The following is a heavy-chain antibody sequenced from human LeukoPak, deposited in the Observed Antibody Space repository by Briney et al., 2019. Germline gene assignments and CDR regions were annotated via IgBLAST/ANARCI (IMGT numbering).Heavy chain of an antibody. D-gene: IGHD3-22*01. CDR2: INPNSGGT. J-gene: IGHJ5*02. Sequence: ASVKVSCKASGYTFTGYYMHWVRQAPGQGLEWMGWINPNSGGTNYVQKFQGRVTMTRDTSISTAYMELSRLRSDDTAVYYCASVGYLPYYDSSGYPSYNWFDPWGQGTLVTVSS. CDR1: GYTFTGYY. CDR3: ASVGYLPYYDSSGYPSYNWFDP. V-gene: IGHV1-2*02.